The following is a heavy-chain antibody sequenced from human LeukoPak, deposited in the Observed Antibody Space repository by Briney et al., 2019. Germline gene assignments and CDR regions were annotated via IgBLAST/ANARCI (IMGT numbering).Heavy chain of an antibody. J-gene: IGHJ4*02. Sequence: PGGSLRLSCAASGFTFSSYAMSWVRQAPGKGLEWVSAISGSGGSTYYADSVKGRFTISRDNSKNTLYLQMNSLRAEDTAVYYCAVTAAGITIFGVVINRFDYWGQGTLVTVSS. CDR3: AVTAAGITIFGVVINRFDY. D-gene: IGHD3-3*01. CDR2: ISGSGGST. CDR1: GFTFSSYA. V-gene: IGHV3-23*01.